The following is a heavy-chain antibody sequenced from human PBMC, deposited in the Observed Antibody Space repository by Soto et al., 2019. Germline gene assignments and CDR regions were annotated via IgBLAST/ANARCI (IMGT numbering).Heavy chain of an antibody. J-gene: IGHJ6*02. CDR2: IWYDGSNK. Sequence: GGSLRLSCAASGFTFSSYGMHWVRQAPGKGLEWVAVIWYDGSNKYYADSVKGRFTISRDNSKNTLYLQMNSLRAEDTAVYYCARDERDIVLIWDGLMDVWGQGTTVTVSS. CDR1: GFTFSSYG. V-gene: IGHV3-33*01. CDR3: ARDERDIVLIWDGLMDV. D-gene: IGHD2-8*01.